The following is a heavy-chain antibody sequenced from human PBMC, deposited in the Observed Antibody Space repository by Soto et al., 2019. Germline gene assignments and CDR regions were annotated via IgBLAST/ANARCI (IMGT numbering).Heavy chain of an antibody. CDR2: ISGSGGST. J-gene: IGHJ4*02. CDR1: GFSFSSYA. V-gene: IGHV3-23*01. CDR3: AKARVVVYGPVAY. D-gene: IGHD2-8*02. Sequence: PWGSLGLSCAASGFSFSSYAMSGVRQAPGKGLEWVSAISGSGGSTYYADSVKGRFTISRDNSKNTLYLQMNSLRAEDTAVYYCAKARVVVYGPVAYWGQGTLVTVSS.